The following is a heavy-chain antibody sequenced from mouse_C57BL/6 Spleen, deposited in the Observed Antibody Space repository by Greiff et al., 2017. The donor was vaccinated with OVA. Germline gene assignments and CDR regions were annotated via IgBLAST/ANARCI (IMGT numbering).Heavy chain of an antibody. Sequence: EVLLVESGGDLVKPGGSLKLSCAASGFTFSSYGMPWVRQTPDKRLEWVATIRSGGSYTYYTDSVKGRFTISRDNAKNTLYLQMSSLKSEDTAMYYCARQGSTKWSYFDYWGQGTTLTVSS. D-gene: IGHD1-3*01. J-gene: IGHJ2*01. CDR2: IRSGGSYT. CDR3: ARQGSTKWSYFDY. V-gene: IGHV5-6*01. CDR1: GFTFSSYG.